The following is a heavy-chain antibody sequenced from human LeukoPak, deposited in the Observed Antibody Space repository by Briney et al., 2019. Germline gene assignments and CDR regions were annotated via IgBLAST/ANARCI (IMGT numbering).Heavy chain of an antibody. J-gene: IGHJ5*02. D-gene: IGHD4-11*01. CDR2: ISSSGSTI. Sequence: GGSLRLSCAASGFTFSRYSMNWVRQAPGKGLEWVSYISSSGSTIYYADSVKGRFTISSDNAKNSLYLQMNSLRAEDTAVYYCARMTTVGWFDPWGQGTLVTVSS. V-gene: IGHV3-48*04. CDR3: ARMTTVGWFDP. CDR1: GFTFSRYS.